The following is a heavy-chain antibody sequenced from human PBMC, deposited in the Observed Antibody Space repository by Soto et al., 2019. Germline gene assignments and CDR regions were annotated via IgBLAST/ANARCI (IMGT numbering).Heavy chain of an antibody. V-gene: IGHV4-34*01. CDR2: IHHEGDT. Sequence: SETLSLTCGVSGGSFSGYWSWIRQPPGKGLEWIGQIHHEGDTNYNPSLTSRVTMSVDKSKSQLSLKLNSVTAADTAVYYCASHCTTRCNNHFGPWGQGTLVTVSS. CDR3: ASHCTTRCNNHFGP. CDR1: GGSFSGY. D-gene: IGHD2-2*01. J-gene: IGHJ5*02.